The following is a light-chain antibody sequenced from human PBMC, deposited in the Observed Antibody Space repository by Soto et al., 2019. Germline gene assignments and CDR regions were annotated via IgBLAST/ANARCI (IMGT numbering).Light chain of an antibody. CDR1: QSVSSSY. J-gene: IGKJ1*01. Sequence: EIVLTQSPGTLSLSPGERATLFCRASQSVSSSYLAWYQQKPGQAPRLLIYGASDRATGIPDRFSGSGSGKDFTLTISRLEPEDFAVYSCQQYGSSPWTFGQGTKVEIK. V-gene: IGKV3-20*01. CDR2: GAS. CDR3: QQYGSSPWT.